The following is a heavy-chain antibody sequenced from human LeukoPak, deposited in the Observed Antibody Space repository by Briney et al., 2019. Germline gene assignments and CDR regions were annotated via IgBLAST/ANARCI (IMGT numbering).Heavy chain of an antibody. D-gene: IGHD1-14*01. CDR3: AKSPAVVAAFDI. Sequence: PGGSLRLSCAASGFTFSSYAMNWVRQAPGKGLEWVSGIGYTGDSTFYADSVKGRFTVSRESSKNTLCLHMNSPRAEDTALDDCAKSPAVVAAFDIWGQGTMVTVSS. J-gene: IGHJ3*02. CDR2: IGYTGDST. CDR1: GFTFSSYA. V-gene: IGHV3-23*01.